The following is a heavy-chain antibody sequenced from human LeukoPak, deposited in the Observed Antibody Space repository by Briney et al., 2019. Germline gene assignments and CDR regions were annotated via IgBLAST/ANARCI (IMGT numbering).Heavy chain of an antibody. J-gene: IGHJ4*02. Sequence: SETLSLTCTVSGGSISSGDCYWSWIRQPPGKGLEWIGYIYYSGSTYYNPSLKSRVTISVDTSKNQFSLKLSSVTAADTAVYYCARASSGWYEDYFDYWGQGTLVTVSS. CDR3: ARASSGWYEDYFDY. CDR1: GGSISSGDCY. D-gene: IGHD6-19*01. V-gene: IGHV4-30-4*01. CDR2: IYYSGST.